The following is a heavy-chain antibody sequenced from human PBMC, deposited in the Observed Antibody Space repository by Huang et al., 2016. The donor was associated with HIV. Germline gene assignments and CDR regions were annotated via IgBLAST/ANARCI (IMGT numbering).Heavy chain of an antibody. V-gene: IGHV4-39*01. Sequence: QLLLQESGPGLVKPSEALALTCAVSGGSIRSSDYHWGWIRQPPGTGLEWCGSIFCKWSTHYRTALKSRVTIAVDTSKNLFFLNLTSMTAADTAVYYCARHREGPVAYYSGWGSHLNYMDVWGRGRTVVVSS. D-gene: IGHD3-10*01. CDR3: ARHREGPVAYYSGWGSHLNYMDV. CDR2: IFCKWST. J-gene: IGHJ6*03. CDR1: GGSIRSSDYH.